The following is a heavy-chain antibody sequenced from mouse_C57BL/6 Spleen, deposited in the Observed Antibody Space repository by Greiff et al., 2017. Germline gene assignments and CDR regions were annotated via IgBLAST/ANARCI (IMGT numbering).Heavy chain of an antibody. Sequence: EVKLVESGGGLVKPGGSLKLSCAASGFTFSSYAMSWVRQTPEKRLEWVATISAGGSYTYYPDNVKGRFTISRDNAKNNLYLQMSHLKSEDTAMYYCARAYYSNYLFAYWGQGTLVTVSA. CDR2: ISAGGSYT. CDR3: ARAYYSNYLFAY. V-gene: IGHV5-4*03. J-gene: IGHJ3*01. D-gene: IGHD2-5*01. CDR1: GFTFSSYA.